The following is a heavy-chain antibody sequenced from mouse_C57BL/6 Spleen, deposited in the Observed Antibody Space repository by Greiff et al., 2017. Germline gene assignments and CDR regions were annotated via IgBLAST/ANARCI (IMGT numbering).Heavy chain of an antibody. CDR1: GYTFTDYY. CDR3: ANYYGSSPYAMGY. CDR2: IFPGSGST. V-gene: IGHV1-75*01. Sequence: VQLQQSGPELVKPGASVKISCKASGYTFTDYYINWVKQRPGQGLEWIGWIFPGSGSTYYNEKFKGKATLTVDKSSSTAYMLLSSLTSEDSAVYFCANYYGSSPYAMGYWGQGTSVTVSS. D-gene: IGHD1-1*01. J-gene: IGHJ4*01.